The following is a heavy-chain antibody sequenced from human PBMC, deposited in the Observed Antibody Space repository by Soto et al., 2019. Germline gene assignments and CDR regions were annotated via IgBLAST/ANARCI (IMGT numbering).Heavy chain of an antibody. Sequence: QVQLQESGPGLVKPSQTLSLTCTVSGGSINSGNYYWSWIRHHPGKGLEWIGYISYSGGTSYNPSLKSRVTISVDTSKNQFSLKLSSVTAADTAVYYCARLSITANGGWFDPWGQGTLVTVSS. CDR3: ARLSITANGGWFDP. CDR1: GGSINSGNYY. CDR2: ISYSGGT. J-gene: IGHJ5*02. V-gene: IGHV4-31*03. D-gene: IGHD6-6*01.